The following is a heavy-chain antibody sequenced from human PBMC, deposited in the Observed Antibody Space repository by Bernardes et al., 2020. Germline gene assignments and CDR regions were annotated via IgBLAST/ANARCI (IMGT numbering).Heavy chain of an antibody. CDR1: GDSIGLGHYF. V-gene: IGHV4-4*09. J-gene: IGHJ5*02. CDR2: LHTSGST. D-gene: IGHD2-2*01. Sequence: SETLSLTCAVSGDSIGLGHYFWNWNRQPPGQGLVWIGYLHTSGSTNYNPSLKSRATISLDTSRNQLSLKLNSVTAADTAVYYCARLVVPAGNKVWFDPWGQGTLVTVSS. CDR3: ARLVVPAGNKVWFDP.